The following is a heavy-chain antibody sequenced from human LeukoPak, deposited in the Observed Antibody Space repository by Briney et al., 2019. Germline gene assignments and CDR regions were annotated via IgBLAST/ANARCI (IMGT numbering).Heavy chain of an antibody. D-gene: IGHD5-18*01. CDR3: ARSSSGYCYGYGLYWYFVF. V-gene: IGHV3-53*01. J-gene: IGHJ2*01. Sequence: GGSMRRSCRASGLTVSSNYMGWVRQAPGKGLVWVSVIYSDGGTYYADSVRGRFTISRDNSKNMLYHQMNSLRDEDTAVYYCARSSSGYCYGYGLYWYFVFWGGGTLVTVSS. CDR1: GLTVSSNY. CDR2: IYSDGGT.